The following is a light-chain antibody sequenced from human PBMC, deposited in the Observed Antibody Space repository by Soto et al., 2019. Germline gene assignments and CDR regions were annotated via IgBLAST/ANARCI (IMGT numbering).Light chain of an antibody. Sequence: EFVLTQSPCTLSLSPGERATLSCTSSQTISGSYLAWYQQKPGQPPRLLIFAASSXVTGIPDNFSGSGSGTDFTLTISRLEPEDSAVYYCQQYGDSSWTFGQGTKVDIK. V-gene: IGKV3-20*01. CDR1: QTISGSY. J-gene: IGKJ1*01. CDR3: QQYGDSSWT. CDR2: AAS.